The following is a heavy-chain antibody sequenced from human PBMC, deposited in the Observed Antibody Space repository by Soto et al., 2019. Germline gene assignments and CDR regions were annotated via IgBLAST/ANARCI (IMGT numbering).Heavy chain of an antibody. J-gene: IGHJ6*02. CDR3: ARXLQLDFHCESAYHEGMDV. CDR1: GRLFRSYA. CDR2: IIPIFCTS. Sequence: SVKGAWNAPGRLFRSYAICGVLQARGPGTEWLGGIIPIFCTSNYAPKFQGRVTITADESASTAYMELSSLRSEDTAVYYCARXLQLDFHCESAYHEGMDVCRQGATVTVSS. D-gene: IGHD5-18*01. V-gene: IGHV1-69*13.